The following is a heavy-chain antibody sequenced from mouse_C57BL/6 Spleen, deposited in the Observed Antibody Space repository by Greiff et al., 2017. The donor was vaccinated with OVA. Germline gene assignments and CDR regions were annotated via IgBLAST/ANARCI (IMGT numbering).Heavy chain of an antibody. V-gene: IGHV10-1*01. D-gene: IGHD2-1*01. J-gene: IGHJ3*01. CDR3: VRHDPFYSFAY. CDR2: IRSKSNNYAT. Sequence: EVQGVESGGGLVQPKGSLKLSCAASGFSFNTYAMSWVRQAPGKGLEWVARIRSKSNNYATYYADSVKDRFTISRDDSESMLYLQMNNLKTEDTAMYYCVRHDPFYSFAYWGQGTLVTVSA. CDR1: GFSFNTYA.